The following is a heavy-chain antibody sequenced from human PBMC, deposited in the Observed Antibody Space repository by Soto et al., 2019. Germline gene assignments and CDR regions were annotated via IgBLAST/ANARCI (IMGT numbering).Heavy chain of an antibody. CDR2: ISHDGSDK. V-gene: IGHV3-30*18. CDR1: RFTFSNYA. Sequence: RLSCAASRFTFSNYAMHWVRQDPGKGLEWVAFISHDGSDKYYADSVRGRFTISRDNSKNALYLQMNSLRTDDTAVYSCAKGFGELLDYYGMDVWGQGTTVTVSS. D-gene: IGHD3-10*01. J-gene: IGHJ6*02. CDR3: AKGFGELLDYYGMDV.